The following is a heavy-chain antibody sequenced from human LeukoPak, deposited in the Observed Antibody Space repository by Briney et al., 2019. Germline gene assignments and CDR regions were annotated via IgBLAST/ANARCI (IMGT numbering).Heavy chain of an antibody. D-gene: IGHD3-22*01. CDR3: ARSVRRYYYDSSGYDAFDI. CDR2: INPNSGGT. V-gene: IGHV1-2*02. J-gene: IGHJ3*02. Sequence: GASVKVSCKASGYTFTGYYMHWVRQAPGQGLEWMGWINPNSGGTNYAQKFQGRVTMTRDTSISTAYMELSRLRSDDTAVYYCARSVRRYYYDSSGYDAFDIWGQGTMVTVSS. CDR1: GYTFTGYY.